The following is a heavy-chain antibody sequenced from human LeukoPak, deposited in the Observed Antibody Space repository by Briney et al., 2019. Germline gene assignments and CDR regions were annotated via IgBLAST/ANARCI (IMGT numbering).Heavy chain of an antibody. D-gene: IGHD3-22*01. V-gene: IGHV4-34*01. J-gene: IGHJ4*02. CDR2: IYYSGNT. CDR3: ARGLTYYYDNSGYFLDQ. Sequence: SETLSLTCAVYGGSFSGYYWSWIRQPPGKGLEWIGTIYYSGNTYYNPSLTSRVTISVDTSKNHFSLKLSSVTAADTAVYYCARGLTYYYDNSGYFLDQWGQGTLVTVSS. CDR1: GGSFSGYY.